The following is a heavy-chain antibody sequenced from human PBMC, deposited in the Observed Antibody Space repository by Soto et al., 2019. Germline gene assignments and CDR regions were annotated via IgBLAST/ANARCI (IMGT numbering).Heavy chain of an antibody. CDR2: IYWGDDK. J-gene: IGHJ3*02. Sequence: QITLKESGPTLVKPTQTLTLTCIFSGFSLSTSGVGVGWIRQPPGKALEWLAVIYWGDDKRYSPSLKSRVTITRDTSKNQVVFTMTNMDPEDTGTFYCAHLTSWGEGAPFDIWGQGTKVTVSS. V-gene: IGHV2-5*02. CDR3: AHLTSWGEGAPFDI. CDR1: GFSLSTSGVG. D-gene: IGHD3-16*01.